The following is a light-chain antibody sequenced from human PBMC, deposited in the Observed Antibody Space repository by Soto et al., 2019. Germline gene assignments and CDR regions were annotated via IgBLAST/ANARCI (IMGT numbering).Light chain of an antibody. CDR3: QQYDNLPWT. Sequence: DIQMTQYPSSLSASVGDRVTITCQASPDISNYLNRYQQKPGKAPKLLIYDASNLETGVPSRFSGSGSGTDFTFTISSLQPEDIATYYCQQYDNLPWTFGQGTKVEIK. V-gene: IGKV1-33*01. CDR1: PDISNY. J-gene: IGKJ1*01. CDR2: DAS.